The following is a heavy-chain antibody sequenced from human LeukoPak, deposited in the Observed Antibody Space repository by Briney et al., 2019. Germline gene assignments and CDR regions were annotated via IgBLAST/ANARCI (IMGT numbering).Heavy chain of an antibody. CDR3: AKAEGGHPSSGWYGLPEFDP. V-gene: IGHV3-30*18. CDR1: GFTFSSYG. D-gene: IGHD6-19*01. J-gene: IGHJ5*02. Sequence: PGGSLRLSCAASGFTFSSYGMHWVRQAPGKGLEWMAVISYDGSNKYYADSVKGRFTISRDNSKNTLYLQMNSLRAEDTAVYYCAKAEGGHPSSGWYGLPEFDPLGQGTLVTVSS. CDR2: ISYDGSNK.